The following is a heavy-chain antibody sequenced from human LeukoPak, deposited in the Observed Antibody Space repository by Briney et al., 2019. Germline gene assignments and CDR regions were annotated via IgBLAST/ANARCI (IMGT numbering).Heavy chain of an antibody. Sequence: SETLSLTCSVSGNSFNSYYWAWIRQPPGKGLEWIGSIYESGSAYYNPSLKSRITMSVDASENQFSLKLTSVTAADTAVYYCARHYGPWGQGTLVTVSS. V-gene: IGHV4-39*01. J-gene: IGHJ5*02. CDR2: IYESGSA. CDR1: GNSFNSYY. D-gene: IGHD3-16*01. CDR3: ARHYGP.